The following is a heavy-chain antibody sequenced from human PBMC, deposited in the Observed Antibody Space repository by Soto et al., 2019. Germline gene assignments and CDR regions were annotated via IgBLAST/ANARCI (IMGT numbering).Heavy chain of an antibody. CDR3: ARSPIKYYYDRSAADDYFDY. Sequence: TRGSLRLSCAASGFTFSSYWMSWVRQAPGKGLEWVANIKQDGSEKYYVDSVKGRFTISRDSAKNSLYLQMNSLRAEDTAVYYCARSPIKYYYDRSAADDYFDYCGQGPLVTVYS. V-gene: IGHV3-7*03. D-gene: IGHD3-22*01. J-gene: IGHJ4*02. CDR2: IKQDGSEK. CDR1: GFTFSSYW.